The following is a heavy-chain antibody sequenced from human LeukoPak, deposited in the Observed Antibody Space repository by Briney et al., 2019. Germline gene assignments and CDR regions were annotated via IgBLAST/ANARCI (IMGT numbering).Heavy chain of an antibody. D-gene: IGHD3-10*01. V-gene: IGHV4-38-2*01. J-gene: IGHJ6*04. CDR1: GYSISSGYY. Sequence: PSETLSLTCAVSGYSISSGYYWGWIRQPPGRGLECIGSLFHSGSTYYHPSLKSRVTISVDTSKNQFSLKLSSVTAADTAVYYCARTVRGARQAYYYYGMEVWGKGTTVTVSS. CDR3: ARTVRGARQAYYYYGMEV. CDR2: LFHSGST.